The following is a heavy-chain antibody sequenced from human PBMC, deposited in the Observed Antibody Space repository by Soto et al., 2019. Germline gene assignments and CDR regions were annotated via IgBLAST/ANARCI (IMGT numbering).Heavy chain of an antibody. CDR3: ARVHSAPTYYDFWSGYGWEGLLAP. J-gene: IGHJ5*02. V-gene: IGHV3-7*05. CDR2: IKQDGSEK. D-gene: IGHD3-3*01. Sequence: EVQLVESGGGLVQPGGSLRLSCAASGFTFSSYWMSWVRQAPGKGLEWVANIKQDGSEKYYVDSVKGRFTISRDNAKNSLYLQMNSLRAEDTAVYYCARVHSAPTYYDFWSGYGWEGLLAPWGQGTLVTVSS. CDR1: GFTFSSYW.